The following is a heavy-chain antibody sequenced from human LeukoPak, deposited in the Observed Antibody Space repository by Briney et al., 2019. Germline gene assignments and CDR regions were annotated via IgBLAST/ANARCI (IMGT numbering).Heavy chain of an antibody. CDR2: ISSSSTKI. CDR3: TRDPSFDSTFYYGMDV. D-gene: IGHD3-9*01. V-gene: IGHV3-21*01. J-gene: IGHJ6*02. Sequence: PGGSLRLSCAASGFTFSNAWMSWVRQAPGKGLEWISSISSSSTKIYYADSVKGRFTTARDNAKKSLYLQMNSLRAEDTAVYYCTRDPSFDSTFYYGMDVWGQGTTVTVSS. CDR1: GFTFSNAW.